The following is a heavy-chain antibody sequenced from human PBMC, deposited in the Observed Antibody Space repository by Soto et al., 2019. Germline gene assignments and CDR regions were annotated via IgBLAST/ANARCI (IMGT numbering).Heavy chain of an antibody. V-gene: IGHV3-33*01. J-gene: IGHJ6*02. D-gene: IGHD2-15*01. CDR2: IWYDGSNK. CDR1: GFTFSSYG. CDR3: ARDVGPLHCSGGSPTRCYYYGMDV. Sequence: GGSLRLSXAASGFTFSSYGMHWVRQAPGKGLEWVAVIWYDGSNKYYADSVKGRFTISRDNSKNTLYLQMNSLRAEDTGVYYCARDVGPLHCSGGSPTRCYYYGMDVWGQGTTVTVSS.